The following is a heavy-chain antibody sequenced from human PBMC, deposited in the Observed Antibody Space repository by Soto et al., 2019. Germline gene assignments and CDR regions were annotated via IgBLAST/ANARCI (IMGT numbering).Heavy chain of an antibody. J-gene: IGHJ2*01. CDR1: GYTFTSYD. V-gene: IGHV1-8*01. D-gene: IGHD4-17*01. CDR3: ARVHTVTTYFDV. CDR2: MNPNSGNT. Sequence: QVQLVQSGAEVRKPGASEKVSCKASGYTFTSYDINWVRQASGQGLEWMGWMNPNSGNTGSAQRFQGRLTLTRNTSINTAYMELTSLTSEVAAVYYCARVHTVTTYFDVWGRGTLVAVSS.